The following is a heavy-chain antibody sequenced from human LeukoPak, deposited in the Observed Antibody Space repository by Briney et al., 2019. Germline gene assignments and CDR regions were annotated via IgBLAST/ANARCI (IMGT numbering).Heavy chain of an antibody. J-gene: IGHJ6*02. CDR1: GFTFSSYA. CDR2: VSGSGGST. CDR3: AKSVAIYFYYGLDV. Sequence: AGSLRLSCAASGFTFSSYAMSWVRQTPGKGLEWVSAVSGSGGSTYYADSVKGRFTISRDNSKNTLFLQMDSLRAEDTAAFYCAKSVAIYFYYGLDVWGQGTTVTVSS. D-gene: IGHD3-3*01. V-gene: IGHV3-23*01.